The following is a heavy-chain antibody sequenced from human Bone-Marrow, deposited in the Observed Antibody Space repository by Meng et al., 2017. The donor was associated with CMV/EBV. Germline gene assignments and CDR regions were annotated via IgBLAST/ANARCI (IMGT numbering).Heavy chain of an antibody. D-gene: IGHD3-3*01. CDR1: GFSLRTFW. CDR2: ISSSGSTI. Sequence: GESLKISCAASGFSLRTFWMNWVRQAPGKGLEWVSYISSSGSTIYYADSVKGRFTISRDNSKNTLYLQMNSLRAEDTAVYYCARDARFLECPDYWGQGTLVTVSS. V-gene: IGHV3-48*01. J-gene: IGHJ4*02. CDR3: ARDARFLECPDY.